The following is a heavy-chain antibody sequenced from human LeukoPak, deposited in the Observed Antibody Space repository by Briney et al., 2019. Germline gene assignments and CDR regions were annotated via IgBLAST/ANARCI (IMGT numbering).Heavy chain of an antibody. CDR1: GFSFSSCA. V-gene: IGHV3-23*01. J-gene: IGHJ4*02. CDR2: ISGSGGAT. D-gene: IGHD6-19*01. Sequence: GGSLRLSCAASGFSFSSCAMTWVRQAPGEGLEWVSGISGSGGATYYADSVKGWFTISRDNSKNTLYLQMNSLRVEDTALYYCAKSRYSNGWDYFDYWGQGTLVTVSS. CDR3: AKSRYSNGWDYFDY.